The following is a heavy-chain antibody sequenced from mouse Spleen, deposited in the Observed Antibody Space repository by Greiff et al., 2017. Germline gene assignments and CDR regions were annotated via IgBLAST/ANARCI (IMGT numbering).Heavy chain of an antibody. CDR1: GYTFTNYW. CDR2: IYPGGGYT. D-gene: IGHD1-1*01. CDR3: ARLEANSYAMDY. V-gene: IGHV1-63*01. J-gene: IGHJ4*01. Sequence: QVQLQQSGPELVKPGASVKISCKASGYTFTNYWIGWAKQRPGHGLEWIGDIYPGGGYTNYNEKFKGKATLTADKSSSTAYMQFSSLTSEDSAIYYCARLEANSYAMDYWGQGTSVTVSS.